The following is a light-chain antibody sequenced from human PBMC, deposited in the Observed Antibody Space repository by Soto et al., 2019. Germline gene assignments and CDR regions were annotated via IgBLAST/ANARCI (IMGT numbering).Light chain of an antibody. CDR1: QSVSSY. CDR2: DAS. CDR3: QRRSNLPLT. J-gene: IGKJ4*01. Sequence: EIVLTQSPATLSLSPGERATLSCRASQSVSSYLAWYQQKPGQAPRLLIYDASNRATGVPARFSGSGSGTDFTLTISSLEPEDFAVYYCQRRSNLPLTFGGATKVEIK. V-gene: IGKV3-11*01.